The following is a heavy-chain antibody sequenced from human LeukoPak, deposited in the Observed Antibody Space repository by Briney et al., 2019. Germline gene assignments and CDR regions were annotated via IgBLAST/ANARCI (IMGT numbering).Heavy chain of an antibody. V-gene: IGHV3-21*01. D-gene: IGHD5-24*01. Sequence: PGGSLRLSCAASGFIFSTYAMSWVRQAPGKGLEWVSSISSSSSYIYYADSVKGRFTISRDNAKNSLYLQMNSLRAEDTAVYYCARDRGDGYNYGEYFQHWGQGTLVTVSS. CDR2: ISSSSSYI. J-gene: IGHJ1*01. CDR3: ARDRGDGYNYGEYFQH. CDR1: GFIFSTYA.